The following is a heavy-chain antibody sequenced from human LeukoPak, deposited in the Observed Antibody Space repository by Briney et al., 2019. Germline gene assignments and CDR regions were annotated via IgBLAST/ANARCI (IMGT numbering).Heavy chain of an antibody. V-gene: IGHV1-46*01. Sequence: ASVKVSCKASGYTFTSYYMHWVRQAPGQGLEWMGIINPSGGSTSYAQKFQGRVTMTRDTSTSTVYMELSSLRSEDTAVYYCARDYPPGHKGSGSPYYFDYWGQGTLVTVSS. J-gene: IGHJ4*02. D-gene: IGHD3-10*01. CDR2: INPSGGST. CDR3: ARDYPPGHKGSGSPYYFDY. CDR1: GYTFTSYY.